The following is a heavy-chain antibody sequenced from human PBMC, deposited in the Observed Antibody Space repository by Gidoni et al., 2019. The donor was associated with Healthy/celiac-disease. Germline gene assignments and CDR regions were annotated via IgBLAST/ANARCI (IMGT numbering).Heavy chain of an antibody. CDR3: ARPPGYCSSTSCLMGDNWFDP. CDR2: ISYDGSNK. J-gene: IGHJ5*02. Sequence: QVQLVESGGGVVQPGRSLRLSCAASGFTFSSYAMPWVRQAPGKGLEWVAVISYDGSNKYYADSVKGRFTISRDNSKNTLYLQMNSLRAEDTAVYYCARPPGYCSSTSCLMGDNWFDPWGQGTLVTVSS. V-gene: IGHV3-30-3*01. CDR1: GFTFSSYA. D-gene: IGHD2-2*01.